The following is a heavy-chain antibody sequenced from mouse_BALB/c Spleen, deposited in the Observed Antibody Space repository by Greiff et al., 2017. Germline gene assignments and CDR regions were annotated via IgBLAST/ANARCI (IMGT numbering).Heavy chain of an antibody. CDR2: IYPGNVNT. CDR1: GYTFTSYY. CDR3: ARSGAYYLDY. Sequence: QVQLQQSGPELVKPGASVRISCKASGYTFTSYYIHWVKQRPGQGLEWIGWIYPGNVNTKYNEKFKGKATLTADKSSSTAYMQLSSLTSEDSAVYFCARSGAYYLDYWGQGTTLTVSS. J-gene: IGHJ2*01. V-gene: IGHV1S56*01. D-gene: IGHD3-1*01.